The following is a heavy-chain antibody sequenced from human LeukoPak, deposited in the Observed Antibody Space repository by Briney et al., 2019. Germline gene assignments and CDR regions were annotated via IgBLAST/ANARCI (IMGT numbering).Heavy chain of an antibody. Sequence: GASVKVSCKASGGTFSSYAISWVRQAPGQGLEWMGGIIPIFGTANYAQKFQGRVTITTDESTSTAYMELSSLRSEDTAVYYCARRNPYYYDSSGYYYAFDIWGQGTMVTVSS. J-gene: IGHJ3*02. CDR1: GGTFSSYA. CDR2: IIPIFGTA. V-gene: IGHV1-69*05. D-gene: IGHD3-22*01. CDR3: ARRNPYYYDSSGYYYAFDI.